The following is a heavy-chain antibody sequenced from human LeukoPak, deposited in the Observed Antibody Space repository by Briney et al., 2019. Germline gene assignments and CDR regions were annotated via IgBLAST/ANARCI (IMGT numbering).Heavy chain of an antibody. CDR3: ARAPGSYYSYYYYYMDV. CDR2: INHSGST. Sequence: SETLSLTCAVYGGSFSGYYWSWIRQPPGKGLEWIGEINHSGSTYYNPSLKSRVTISVDTSKNQFSLKLSSVTAADTAVYYCARAPGSYYSYYYYYMDVWGKGTTVTISS. V-gene: IGHV4-34*01. CDR1: GGSFSGYY. J-gene: IGHJ6*03. D-gene: IGHD1-26*01.